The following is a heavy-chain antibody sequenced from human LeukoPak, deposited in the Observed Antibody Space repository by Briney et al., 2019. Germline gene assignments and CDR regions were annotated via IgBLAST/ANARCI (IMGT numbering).Heavy chain of an antibody. D-gene: IGHD3-16*01. J-gene: IGHJ4*02. CDR3: AKPVAGDRYFDY. CDR2: ISSYSSYI. V-gene: IGHV3-21*01. Sequence: GGSLRLSCVASGFTFSSYSMVWVRQAPGKGLEWVSSISSYSSYIYYADSVRGRFTIPRDNAKNSLYLQMNSLRAADTAVYYCAKPVAGDRYFDYWGQGTLVTVSS. CDR1: GFTFSSYS.